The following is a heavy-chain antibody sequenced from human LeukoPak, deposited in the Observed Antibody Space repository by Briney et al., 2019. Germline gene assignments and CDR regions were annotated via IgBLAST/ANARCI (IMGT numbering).Heavy chain of an antibody. CDR1: GYSISSGSY. CDR3: ASRSGWYFYYFDY. CDR2: THHSGTT. Sequence: SEPLSLTCPVSGYSISSGSYWGWIRQPPGKGLEWIGSTHHSGTTYYNPSLKSRVTLSIDTSKNQFSLMLSSVTAADTAVYYCASRSGWYFYYFDYWGQGTLVTVSS. D-gene: IGHD6-19*01. V-gene: IGHV4-38-2*01. J-gene: IGHJ4*02.